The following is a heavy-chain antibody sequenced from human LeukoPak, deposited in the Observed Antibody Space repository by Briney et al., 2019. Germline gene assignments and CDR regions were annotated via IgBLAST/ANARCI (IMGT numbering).Heavy chain of an antibody. V-gene: IGHV3-74*01. Sequence: GGSLRLSCAASGFTFSNYRMHWVRQAPGKGLVWVSSINTDGSGTTYTDSVKGRFTISRDNSKNTLYLQMNGLTAEDTAVYYCTRVITYFDYWGQGTLVTVSS. CDR1: GFTFSNYR. CDR3: TRVITYFDY. CDR2: INTDGSGT. J-gene: IGHJ4*02. D-gene: IGHD3-16*01.